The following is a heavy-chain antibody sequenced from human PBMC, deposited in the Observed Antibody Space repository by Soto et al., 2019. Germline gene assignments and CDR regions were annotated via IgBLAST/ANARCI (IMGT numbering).Heavy chain of an antibody. CDR3: ARENGDPWLELRLPSPDAFDI. CDR2: TYYRSKWYN. D-gene: IGHD1-7*01. Sequence: SQTLSLTCAISGDSVSSNSAAWNWIRQSPSRGLEWLGRTYYRSKWYNDYAVSVKSRITINPDTSKNQFSLQLNSVTPEDTAVYYCARENGDPWLELRLPSPDAFDIWGQGTMVTVSS. J-gene: IGHJ3*02. V-gene: IGHV6-1*01. CDR1: GDSVSSNSAA.